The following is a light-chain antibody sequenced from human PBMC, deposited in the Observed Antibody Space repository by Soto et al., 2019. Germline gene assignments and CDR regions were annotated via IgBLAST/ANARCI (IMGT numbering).Light chain of an antibody. CDR3: QQRSNWPLT. V-gene: IGKV3-11*01. CDR2: DSS. CDR1: QSIGLA. J-gene: IGKJ5*01. Sequence: EIVLTQSPATLSLSPVERATLSCRASQSIGLAIAWYQHKPGQAPRLLIYDSSKRATGIPDRFSGSESGTDFTLTISSLEPEDFAVYYCQQRSNWPLTFGQGTRLEIK.